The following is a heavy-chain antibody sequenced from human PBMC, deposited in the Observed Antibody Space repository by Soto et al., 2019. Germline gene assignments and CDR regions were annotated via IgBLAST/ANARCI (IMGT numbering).Heavy chain of an antibody. CDR1: GFTFDDYA. V-gene: IGHV3-9*01. CDR3: ARDYSGYGAFDY. Sequence: GGSLRLSCAASGFTFDDYAMHWVRQAPGKGLEWVSGISWNSGSIGYADSVKGRFTISRDNAKNSLYLQMNSLRAEDTAVYYCARDYSGYGAFDYCGQGTLVTVSS. J-gene: IGHJ4*02. D-gene: IGHD6-25*01. CDR2: ISWNSGSI.